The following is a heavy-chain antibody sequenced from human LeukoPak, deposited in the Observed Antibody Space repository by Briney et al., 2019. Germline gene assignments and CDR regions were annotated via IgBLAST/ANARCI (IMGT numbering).Heavy chain of an antibody. Sequence: ASVKVSCKASGFTFTSSAMQWVRQARGQRLEWIGWIVVGSGNTNYAQKFQERVTITRDMSTSTVYMELSSLRFEDTAVYYCARNNYDILTGYKALDYWGQGTLVTVSS. CDR1: GFTFTSSA. CDR3: ARNNYDILTGYKALDY. J-gene: IGHJ4*02. CDR2: IVVGSGNT. V-gene: IGHV1-58*02. D-gene: IGHD3-9*01.